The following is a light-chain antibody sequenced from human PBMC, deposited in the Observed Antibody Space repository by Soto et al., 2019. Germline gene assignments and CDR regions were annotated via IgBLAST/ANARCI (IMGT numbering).Light chain of an antibody. Sequence: QAVVTQSPSSSASLGASVKLTCTLSSWHSTYAIAWHQQQPEKGPRYLMKVNSDGSHNKGDGIPDRFSGSSSGAERYLTISSLQSEDEADYYCQTWGTGIRVFGGGTKLTVL. CDR1: SWHSTYA. CDR3: QTWGTGIRV. CDR2: VNSDGSH. V-gene: IGLV4-69*01. J-gene: IGLJ3*02.